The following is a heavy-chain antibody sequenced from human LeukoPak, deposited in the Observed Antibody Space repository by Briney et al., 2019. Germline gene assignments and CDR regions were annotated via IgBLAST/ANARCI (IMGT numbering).Heavy chain of an antibody. CDR2: ITGSGGST. V-gene: IGHV3-23*01. CDR3: AKRIDCSGACPSHY. CDR1: GSTFSSYA. J-gene: IGHJ4*02. D-gene: IGHD2-15*01. Sequence: GGSLRLSCAASGSTFSSYAMSWVRQAPGKGLEWVSAITGSGGSTYYADSVKGRFTISRDNSKNTLYLQMNSLRAEDTAVYYCAKRIDCSGACPSHYWGQGTLVTVSS.